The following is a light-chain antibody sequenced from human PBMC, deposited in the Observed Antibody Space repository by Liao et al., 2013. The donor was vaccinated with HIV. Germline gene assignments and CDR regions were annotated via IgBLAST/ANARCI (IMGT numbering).Light chain of an antibody. J-gene: IGLJ2*01. CDR1: RLGDKF. CDR3: QSWDDIVI. Sequence: SYDMTQPPSLSVSPGQTATITCSGNRLGDKFVSWYQQKAGRSPMVVIFQDDKRPSGIPGRFSGSNSGDTATLTISETQADDEADYYCQSWDDIVIFGGGT. V-gene: IGLV3-1*01. CDR2: QDD.